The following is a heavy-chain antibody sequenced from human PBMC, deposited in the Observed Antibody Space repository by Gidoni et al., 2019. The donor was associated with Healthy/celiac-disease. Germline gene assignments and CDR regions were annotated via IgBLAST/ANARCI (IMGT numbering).Heavy chain of an antibody. D-gene: IGHD3-9*01. V-gene: IGHV4-34*01. CDR2: INHSGST. CDR3: ARWPDILTGYYRAPSGFDY. Sequence: QVQLQQWGAGMLKPSETLSLTCAVYGGSFSGYYWSWIRQPPGKGLEWIGEINHSGSTNYNPSLKSRVTISVYTSKNQFSLKLSSVTAADTAVYYCARWPDILTGYYRAPSGFDYWGQGTLVTVSS. J-gene: IGHJ4*02. CDR1: GGSFSGYY.